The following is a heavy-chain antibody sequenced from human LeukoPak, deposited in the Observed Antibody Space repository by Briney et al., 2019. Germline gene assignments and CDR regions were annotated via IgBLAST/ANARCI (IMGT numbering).Heavy chain of an antibody. V-gene: IGHV5-51*01. CDR3: ARRDFCSSTSCPTYYFDY. Sequence: KSGESLKISCKGSGYSFTSYWIGWVRQMPVKGLEWMGIIYPGDSDTRYSPSFQGQVTISADKSISTAYLQWSSLKASDTAMYYCARRDFCSSTSCPTYYFDYWGQGTLVTVSS. CDR1: GYSFTSYW. CDR2: IYPGDSDT. J-gene: IGHJ4*02. D-gene: IGHD2-2*01.